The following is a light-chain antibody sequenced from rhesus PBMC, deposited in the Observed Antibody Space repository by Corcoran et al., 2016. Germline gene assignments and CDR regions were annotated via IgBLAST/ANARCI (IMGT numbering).Light chain of an antibody. J-gene: IGKJ1*01. V-gene: IGKV2-82*03. Sequence: DIVMIQTPLSLPVTLGEPASISCRSSQSLVYSDGKTYLYWYLQKPGQSPQPLLYLVSKRASGVPDKFRGSGSGTDLTLKSSRVEAEDVGVYYCMQALRSPWAFGQGTKVEIK. CDR1: QSLVYSDGKTY. CDR3: MQALRSPWA. CDR2: LVS.